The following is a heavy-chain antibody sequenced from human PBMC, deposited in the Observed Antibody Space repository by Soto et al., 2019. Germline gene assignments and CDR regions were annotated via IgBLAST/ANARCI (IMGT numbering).Heavy chain of an antibody. Sequence: QVQLVQSGAEVKKPGSSVKVSCKASGGTFSSYAISWVRQAPGQGLEWMGGIIPIFGTANYAQKFQGRVTXXAXEXXSTAYMELSSLRSEDTAVYYCARDGIDTAMVTGDYWGQGTLVTVSS. D-gene: IGHD5-18*01. CDR2: IIPIFGTA. CDR1: GGTFSSYA. V-gene: IGHV1-69*12. J-gene: IGHJ4*02. CDR3: ARDGIDTAMVTGDY.